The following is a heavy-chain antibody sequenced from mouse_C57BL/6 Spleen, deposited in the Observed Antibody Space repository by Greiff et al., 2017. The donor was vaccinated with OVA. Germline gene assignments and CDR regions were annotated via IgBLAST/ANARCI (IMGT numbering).Heavy chain of an antibody. J-gene: IGHJ4*01. Sequence: EVKLVESGPELVKPGASVKISCKASGYSFTDYNMNWVKQSNGKSLEWIGVISPNYGTTSYNQKFKGKATLTVDQSSSTAYMQLNSLTSEDSAVYYCARGGITTVSMDYWGQGTSVTVSS. CDR1: GYSFTDYN. D-gene: IGHD1-1*01. CDR2: ISPNYGTT. V-gene: IGHV1-39*01. CDR3: ARGGITTVSMDY.